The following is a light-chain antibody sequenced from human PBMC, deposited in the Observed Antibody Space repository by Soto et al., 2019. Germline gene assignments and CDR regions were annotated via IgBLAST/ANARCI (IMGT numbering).Light chain of an antibody. CDR1: SSNIGAGYD. CDR3: QSFDSSLRDYV. J-gene: IGLJ1*01. Sequence: HSVLTQPPSVSGAPGQSVTISCTGSSSNIGAGYDVHWYQQLPGTAPKVLIYGNNNRPSGVPDRFSGSKSATSASLAITGLQAEDEADYYCQSFDSSLRDYVFGAGTKVTVL. V-gene: IGLV1-40*01. CDR2: GNN.